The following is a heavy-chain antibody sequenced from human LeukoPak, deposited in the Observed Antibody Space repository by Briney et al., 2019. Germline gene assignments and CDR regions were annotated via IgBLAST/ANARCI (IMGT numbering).Heavy chain of an antibody. D-gene: IGHD1-26*01. CDR1: GFTFDDYG. CDR3: ARDRGGSYMYLQH. V-gene: IGHV3-20*04. J-gene: IGHJ1*01. Sequence: GGSLRLSCAASGFTFDDYGMSWVRQAPGKGLEWVSGINWNGGRAGHADSVKGRFTISRDNAKNSLYLQMNSLRAEDTALYYCARDRGGSYMYLQHWGQGTLVTVSS. CDR2: INWNGGRA.